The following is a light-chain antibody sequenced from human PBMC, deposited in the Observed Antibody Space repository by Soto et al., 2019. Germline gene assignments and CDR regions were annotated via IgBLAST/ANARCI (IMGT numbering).Light chain of an antibody. J-gene: IGKJ5*01. Sequence: ATLSVSPGERATLSCRASQSVSSNLAWYQQKPGQAPRLLIYGASTRATGIPARFSGRGSGTEFTLTISSLQSEDFAVYYCQQYNNWQITFGQGTRLEIK. CDR1: QSVSSN. CDR3: QQYNNWQIT. V-gene: IGKV3-15*01. CDR2: GAS.